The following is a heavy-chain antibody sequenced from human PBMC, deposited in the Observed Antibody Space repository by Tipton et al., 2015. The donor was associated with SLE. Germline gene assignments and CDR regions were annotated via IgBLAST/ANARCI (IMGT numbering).Heavy chain of an antibody. Sequence: TLSLTCVVSGDSLRGSTYYWSWIRQPPGTGPEWIGSVYSSGSTYYNPFLMSRATLSIDTSSNQFYLKLSSVTAADTAVYYCAKGLGAYSSGWRHYYYYMDVWGKGTTVTVSS. CDR2: VYSSGST. CDR1: GDSLRGSTYY. D-gene: IGHD6-19*01. CDR3: AKGLGAYSSGWRHYYYYMDV. V-gene: IGHV4-39*07. J-gene: IGHJ6*03.